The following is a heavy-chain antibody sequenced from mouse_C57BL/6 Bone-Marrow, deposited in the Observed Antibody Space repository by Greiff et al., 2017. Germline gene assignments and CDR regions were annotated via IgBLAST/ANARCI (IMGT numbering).Heavy chain of an antibody. Sequence: VQLKQSGAELVRPGASVKLSCTASGFNIKDDYMHWVKQRPEQGLEWIGWIDPENGDTEYASKFQGKATIPADTSSNTAYLQRSSLTSEDPAVYYWTTSYYEDYFDYWGQGTTLTVSS. D-gene: IGHD1-1*01. J-gene: IGHJ2*01. CDR2: IDPENGDT. V-gene: IGHV14-4*01. CDR3: TTSYYEDYFDY. CDR1: GFNIKDDY.